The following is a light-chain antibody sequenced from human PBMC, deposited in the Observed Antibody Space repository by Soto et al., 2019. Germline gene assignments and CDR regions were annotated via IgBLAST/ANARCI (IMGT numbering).Light chain of an antibody. Sequence: EIVLTQSPGTLSLSPGERATLSCRASQSVSSNFLAWYQQRPGQAPRLLTYGAANRATGIPDSFSGSGYGTDFTLTISRLEPEDFAVYYCQQYGSSPRTVGQGTKVDIK. CDR1: QSVSSNF. CDR3: QQYGSSPRT. V-gene: IGKV3-20*01. CDR2: GAA. J-gene: IGKJ1*01.